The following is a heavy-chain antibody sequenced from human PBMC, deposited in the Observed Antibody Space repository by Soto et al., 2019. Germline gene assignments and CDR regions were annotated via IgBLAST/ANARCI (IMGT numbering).Heavy chain of an antibody. D-gene: IGHD4-4*01. CDR3: AKDRASKTIDY. CDR1: GFTFSSYG. J-gene: IGHJ4*02. Sequence: GGSLRLSCAASGFTFSSYGMHWVRQAPGKGLEWVAVISYDGSNKYYADSVKGRFTISRDNSKNTLYLQMNSLRAEDTAVYYCAKDRASKTIDYWGQGTLVTVS. CDR2: ISYDGSNK. V-gene: IGHV3-30*18.